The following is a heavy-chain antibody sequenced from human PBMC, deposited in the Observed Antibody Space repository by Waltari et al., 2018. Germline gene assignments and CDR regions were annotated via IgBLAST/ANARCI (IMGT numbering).Heavy chain of an antibody. CDR3: ARIAAGEQWLFTFDP. CDR1: GDSITSCPFY. D-gene: IGHD6-19*01. V-gene: IGHV4-31*03. CDR2: IFYTGTT. Sequence: QVQLQESGPGLVQPSQTLSLTCTVSGDSITSCPFYWSWLRQFPGKGLEWVGYIFYTGTTHYNPSLKSRLSMSVDTSKNQFSLRVNSVTAADTAVYYCARIAAGEQWLFTFDPWGHGTLVTVSS. J-gene: IGHJ5*02.